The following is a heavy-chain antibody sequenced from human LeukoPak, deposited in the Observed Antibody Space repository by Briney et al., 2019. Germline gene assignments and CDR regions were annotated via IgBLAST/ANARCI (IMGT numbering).Heavy chain of an antibody. CDR1: GFTFSSYS. Sequence: GGSLRHSCAASGFTFSSYSMNWVRQAPGKGLEWVSYISSSSSTIYYADSVKGRFTISRDNAKNSLYLQMNSLRAEDTAVYYCARDPVEYSSSSEHFDYWGQGTLVTVSS. CDR2: ISSSSSTI. CDR3: ARDPVEYSSSSEHFDY. D-gene: IGHD6-6*01. J-gene: IGHJ4*02. V-gene: IGHV3-48*01.